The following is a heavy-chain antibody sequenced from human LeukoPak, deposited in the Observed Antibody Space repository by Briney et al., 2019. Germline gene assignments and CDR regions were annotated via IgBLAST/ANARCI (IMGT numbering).Heavy chain of an antibody. Sequence: ASVKVSCKASGYTFTGYYMHWVRQAPGQGLEWMGWINPNSGGTNYAQKFQGRVTMTRDTSISTAYMELSRLRSDDTAVYYCARADYYDSSGSTADYWGQGTLVTVSS. CDR1: GYTFTGYY. D-gene: IGHD3-22*01. V-gene: IGHV1-2*02. CDR3: ARADYYDSSGSTADY. CDR2: INPNSGGT. J-gene: IGHJ4*02.